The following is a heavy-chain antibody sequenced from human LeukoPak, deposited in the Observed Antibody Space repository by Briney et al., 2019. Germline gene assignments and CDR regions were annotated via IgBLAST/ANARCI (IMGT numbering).Heavy chain of an antibody. Sequence: PGGSLRLSCAASGFTFSSYAMHWVRQAPGKGLEWVAVISYDGSNKYYADSVKGRFTISRDNSKNTLYLQMNSLRAEDTAVYYCASSSHDAFDIWGQGTMVTVSS. V-gene: IGHV3-30-3*01. CDR1: GFTFSSYA. D-gene: IGHD6-13*01. J-gene: IGHJ3*02. CDR3: ASSSHDAFDI. CDR2: ISYDGSNK.